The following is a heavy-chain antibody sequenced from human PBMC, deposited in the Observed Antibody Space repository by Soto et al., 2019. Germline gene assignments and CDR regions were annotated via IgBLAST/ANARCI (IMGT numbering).Heavy chain of an antibody. D-gene: IGHD4-4*01. Sequence: GGSLRLSCAASGFTFGSYAMSWVRQAPGKGLEWVSAISGSGGSTYYADSVKGRFTISRDNSKNTLYLQMNSLRAEDTAVYYCAKVALDYSSQFSYYYYGMDVWGQGTTVTVSS. CDR1: GFTFGSYA. CDR2: ISGSGGST. CDR3: AKVALDYSSQFSYYYYGMDV. V-gene: IGHV3-23*01. J-gene: IGHJ6*02.